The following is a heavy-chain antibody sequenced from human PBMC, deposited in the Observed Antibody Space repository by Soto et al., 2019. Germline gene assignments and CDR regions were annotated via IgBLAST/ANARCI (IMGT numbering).Heavy chain of an antibody. D-gene: IGHD3-3*01. Sequence: GWSLRLSCASSGFTFSSYGMHWVRQAPGKGLEWVAVISYDGSNKYYADSVKGRFTISRDNSKNTLYLQMNSLRAEDTAVYYCAKDRYDFWSGYYTWFDPWGQGTLVTVSS. CDR3: AKDRYDFWSGYYTWFDP. CDR2: ISYDGSNK. J-gene: IGHJ5*02. V-gene: IGHV3-30*18. CDR1: GFTFSSYG.